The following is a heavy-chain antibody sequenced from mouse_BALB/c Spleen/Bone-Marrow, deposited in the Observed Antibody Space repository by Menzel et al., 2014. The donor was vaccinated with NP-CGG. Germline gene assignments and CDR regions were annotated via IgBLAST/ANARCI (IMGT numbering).Heavy chain of an antibody. Sequence: VHLQQSGAELMKPGASVKISCKATGYTFSNYWMEWVKQRPGHGLEWIGEILPGSGSTNYNGKFTGKATFTADTSSNTAYLQLSSLTSADSAVYYCASGDYFDYWGQGTTLTVSS. V-gene: IGHV1-9*01. CDR2: ILPGSGST. CDR3: ASGDYFDY. CDR1: GYTFSNYW. J-gene: IGHJ2*01.